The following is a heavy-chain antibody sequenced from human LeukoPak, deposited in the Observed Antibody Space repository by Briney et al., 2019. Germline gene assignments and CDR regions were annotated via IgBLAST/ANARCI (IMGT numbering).Heavy chain of an antibody. CDR3: AKDFSPLVVVVAAHFDY. CDR1: GYTFTSYG. V-gene: IGHV1-18*01. J-gene: IGHJ4*02. CDR2: ISAYNGNT. D-gene: IGHD2-15*01. Sequence: ASVKVSCKASGYTFTSYGISWVRQAPGQGLEWMGWISAYNGNTNYAQKLQGRVTMTTDTSTSTAYMELRSLRSDDTAVYYCAKDFSPLVVVVAAHFDYWGQGTLVTVSS.